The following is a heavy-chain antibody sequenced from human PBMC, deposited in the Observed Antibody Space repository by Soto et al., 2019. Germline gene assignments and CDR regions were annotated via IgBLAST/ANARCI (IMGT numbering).Heavy chain of an antibody. J-gene: IGHJ6*02. CDR1: GTIFSSYT. D-gene: IGHD2-15*01. Sequence: QVQLVQSGAEVKKPGSSVRVSCKASGTIFSSYTISWVRQAPGQGLEWMGRIIPILGETNSAQKFQGRVTLTADKSTNTAYMDLNSLRLEDTALYYVARGLGGRMGGRGQGTTLTVSS. V-gene: IGHV1-69*08. CDR2: IIPILGET. CDR3: ARGLGGRMGG.